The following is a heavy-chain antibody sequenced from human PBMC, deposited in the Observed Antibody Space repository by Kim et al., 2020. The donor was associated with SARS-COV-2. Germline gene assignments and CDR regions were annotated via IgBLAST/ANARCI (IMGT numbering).Heavy chain of an antibody. Sequence: SETLSLTCTVSGGSISSSSYYWGWIRQPPGKGLEWIGSIYYSGSTYYNPSLKSRVTISVDTSKNQFSLKLSSVTAADTAVYYCARVGDTVTTLDLDYWGQGTLVTVSS. V-gene: IGHV4-39*07. CDR3: ARVGDTVTTLDLDY. CDR2: IYYSGST. J-gene: IGHJ4*02. CDR1: GGSISSSSYY. D-gene: IGHD4-17*01.